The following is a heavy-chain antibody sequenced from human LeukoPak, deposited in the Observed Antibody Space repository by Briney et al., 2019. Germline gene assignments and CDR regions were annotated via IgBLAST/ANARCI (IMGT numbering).Heavy chain of an antibody. CDR3: ARVYSGSYYYAFDI. Sequence: ASVKVSCKASGYTFTGYYMHWVRQAPGQGLEWMGWINPNSGGTNYAQKFQGRVTMTRDTSISTAYMELSRLRSDDTAVYYCARVYSGSYYYAFDIRGQGTMVTVSS. V-gene: IGHV1-2*02. CDR1: GYTFTGYY. D-gene: IGHD1-26*01. CDR2: INPNSGGT. J-gene: IGHJ3*02.